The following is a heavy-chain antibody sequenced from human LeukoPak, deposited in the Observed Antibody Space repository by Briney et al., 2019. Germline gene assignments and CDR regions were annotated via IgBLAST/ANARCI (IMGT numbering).Heavy chain of an antibody. D-gene: IGHD6-13*01. CDR3: ARVGYTSYYYYGMDV. CDR1: GFTFSSYA. V-gene: IGHV3-64*01. CDR2: ISSNGGST. J-gene: IGHJ6*02. Sequence: GSLRLSCAASGFTFSSYAMHWVRQAPGKGLEYVSAISSNGGSTYYANSVKGRFTISRDNSKNTLYLQMGSLIAEDMAVYYCARVGYTSYYYYGMDVWGQGTTVSVSS.